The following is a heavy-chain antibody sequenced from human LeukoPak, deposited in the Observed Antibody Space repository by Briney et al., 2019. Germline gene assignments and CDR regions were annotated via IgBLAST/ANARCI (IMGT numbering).Heavy chain of an antibody. V-gene: IGHV3-23*01. D-gene: IGHD5-24*01. CDR3: ARDGRSIQFNF. CDR2: IGGSGSHT. Sequence: GGSLRLSCAASGFTFNIYGMNWVRQAPGKGLEWVSGIGGSGSHTYYADSVKGRFTMSRDNSKNTMYLHMNSLRAEDTALYFCARDGRSIQFNFWGQGTLVTVSS. J-gene: IGHJ4*02. CDR1: GFTFNIYG.